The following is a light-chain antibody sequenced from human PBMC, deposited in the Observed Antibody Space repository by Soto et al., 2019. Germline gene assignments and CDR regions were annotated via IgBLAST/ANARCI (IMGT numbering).Light chain of an antibody. CDR1: ESVSNNY. V-gene: IGKV3-20*01. Sequence: EVVLTQSPGTLSLSPGESATLSCRASESVSNNYFAWYQQKPGQAPRLLIFGSSDRATGITGRFSGSGSETDFNLTISRLEPEDFAVYYCHQYGSSPPYTFGQGTKLEIK. CDR3: HQYGSSPPYT. CDR2: GSS. J-gene: IGKJ2*01.